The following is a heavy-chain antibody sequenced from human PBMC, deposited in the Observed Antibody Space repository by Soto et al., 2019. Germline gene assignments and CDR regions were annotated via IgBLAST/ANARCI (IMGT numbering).Heavy chain of an antibody. J-gene: IGHJ6*02. CDR3: ARGVVPAAMSYYYGMDV. CDR2: IIPIFGTA. D-gene: IGHD2-2*01. CDR1: GGTFSSYA. Sequence: SVKGSCTSSGGTFSSYAISWVRQSPGQGLEWMGGIIPIFGTANYAQKFQGRVTITADESTSTAYMELSSLRSEDTAVYYCARGVVPAAMSYYYGMDVWGQGTTVTVSS. V-gene: IGHV1-69*13.